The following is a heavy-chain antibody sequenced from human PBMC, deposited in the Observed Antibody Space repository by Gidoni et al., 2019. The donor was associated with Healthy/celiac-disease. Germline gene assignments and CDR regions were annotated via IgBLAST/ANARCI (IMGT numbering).Heavy chain of an antibody. CDR2: INHSGST. Sequence: QVQLQQWGAGLLKPSETLSLTCAVYGGSFSGYYWSWIRQPPGKGLEWIGEINHSGSTNYNPSLKSRVTISVDTSKNQFSLKLSSVTAADTAVYYCARAYVWGSYRYGYFDYWGQGTLVTVSS. D-gene: IGHD3-16*02. V-gene: IGHV4-34*01. CDR1: GGSFSGYY. CDR3: ARAYVWGSYRYGYFDY. J-gene: IGHJ4*02.